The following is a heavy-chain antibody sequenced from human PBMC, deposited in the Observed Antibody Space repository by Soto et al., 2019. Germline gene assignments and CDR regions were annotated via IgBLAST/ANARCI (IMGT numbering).Heavy chain of an antibody. D-gene: IGHD2-2*01. V-gene: IGHV3-30*03. CDR2: ISYDGSNK. CDR3: ARGHCSSTSCYPFDY. Sequence: GGSLRLSCAASGFTFSNYDMHWVRQAPGKGLEWVAVISYDGSNKYYADSVRGRLTISRDNAKNSLYLQMNSLRAEDTAVYYCARGHCSSTSCYPFDYWGQGTLVTVSS. J-gene: IGHJ4*02. CDR1: GFTFSNYD.